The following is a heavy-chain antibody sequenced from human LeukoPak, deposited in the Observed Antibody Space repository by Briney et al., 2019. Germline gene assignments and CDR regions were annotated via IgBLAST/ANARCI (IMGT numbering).Heavy chain of an antibody. CDR3: ARYAVAGTFDY. Sequence: PGRSLRLSCAASGFTFSSYGMHWVRQAPGKGLEWVAVIWYDGSNKYYADSVKGRFTISRDNSKNTLYLQMNSLRAEDTAVYYCARYAVAGTFDYWGQGTLVTVSS. J-gene: IGHJ4*02. V-gene: IGHV3-33*01. CDR1: GFTFSSYG. CDR2: IWYDGSNK. D-gene: IGHD6-19*01.